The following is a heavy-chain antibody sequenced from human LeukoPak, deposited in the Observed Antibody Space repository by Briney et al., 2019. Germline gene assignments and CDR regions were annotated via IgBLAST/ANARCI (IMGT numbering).Heavy chain of an antibody. CDR2: INTDGSST. J-gene: IGHJ4*02. D-gene: IGHD6-19*01. Sequence: GGSLRLSCAASGFTFSSYWMHWVRQAPGKGLVWVSRINTDGSSTNYADSVKGRFTISRDNAKNTLYLQMNNLRAEDTAVYYCSGGGSGWYSNYWGQGTLVTVSS. CDR1: GFTFSSYW. CDR3: SGGGSGWYSNY. V-gene: IGHV3-74*01.